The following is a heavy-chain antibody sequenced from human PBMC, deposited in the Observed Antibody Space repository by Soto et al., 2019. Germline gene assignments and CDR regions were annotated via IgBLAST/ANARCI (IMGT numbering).Heavy chain of an antibody. CDR1: GFTFSSYA. CDR3: AREEEEWELYYFDY. CDR2: ISYDGSNK. J-gene: IGHJ4*02. V-gene: IGHV3-30-3*01. Sequence: QVQLVESGGGVVQPGRSLRLSCAASGFTFSSYAMHWVRQAPGKGLEWVAVISYDGSNKYYADSVKGRFTISRDNSKNTLYLQMNSLRAEDTAVYYCAREEEEWELYYFDYWGQGTLVTVSS. D-gene: IGHD1-26*01.